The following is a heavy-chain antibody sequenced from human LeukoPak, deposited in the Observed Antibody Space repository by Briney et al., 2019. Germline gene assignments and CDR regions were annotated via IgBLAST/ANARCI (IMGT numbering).Heavy chain of an antibody. CDR3: ARLGGLIVGATVVGY. CDR2: FYYSGRISYNT. D-gene: IGHD1-26*01. Sequence: SETLSLTCTVSGGSISSDYWNWIRQPPGKGLEWIGYFYYSGRISYNTNNNPSLKSRVTISVDTPKNQFSLKLTSVTAADTAVYYCARLGGLIVGATVVGYWGQGTLVTVSS. CDR1: GGSISSDY. V-gene: IGHV4-59*08. J-gene: IGHJ4*02.